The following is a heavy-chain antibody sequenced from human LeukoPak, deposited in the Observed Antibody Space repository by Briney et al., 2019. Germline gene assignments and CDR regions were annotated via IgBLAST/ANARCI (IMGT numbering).Heavy chain of an antibody. J-gene: IGHJ4*02. CDR2: IYPGDSDT. CDR3: ARRPYIWSGYSAEYYCDY. V-gene: IGHV5-51*01. D-gene: IGHD3-3*01. CDR1: GNIFTSYL. Sequence: GAFLKISCKSSGNIFTSYLNCWVRQMPGKGLEWIGIIYPGDSDTRYSPSFQGEVIISADKSISTSYLQCSILEASNTAYYYGARRPYIWSGYSAEYYCDYWGQGTLVTVSS.